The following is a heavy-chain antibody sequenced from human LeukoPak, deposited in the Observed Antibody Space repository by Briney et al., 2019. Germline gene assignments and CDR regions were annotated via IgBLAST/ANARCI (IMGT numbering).Heavy chain of an antibody. Sequence: GGSLRLSCAASGFTFSSYWMHWVRQAPGKGLVWVSRINSDGSSTSYADSVKGRFTISRDNAKNTLYLQMNSLRAEDMALYYCAKDRGSRYYYYMDVWGKGTTVTVSS. CDR3: AKDRGSRYYYYMDV. CDR2: INSDGSST. CDR1: GFTFSSYW. J-gene: IGHJ6*03. D-gene: IGHD2-2*01. V-gene: IGHV3-74*01.